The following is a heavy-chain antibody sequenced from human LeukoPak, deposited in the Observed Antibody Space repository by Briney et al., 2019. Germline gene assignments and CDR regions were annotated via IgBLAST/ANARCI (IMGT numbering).Heavy chain of an antibody. CDR1: GGSISSHF. J-gene: IGHJ3*02. Sequence: SETLSLTCTVSGGSISSHFWTWIRQPPRKRLEWIGHIYYSGSTNYNPSLRSRVTISLDTSQNQFSLKLTSVTAADTAVYYCARGLGGSASYPDAFDIWGRGTMVTVSS. V-gene: IGHV4-59*11. CDR2: IYYSGST. CDR3: ARGLGGSASYPDAFDI. D-gene: IGHD3-10*01.